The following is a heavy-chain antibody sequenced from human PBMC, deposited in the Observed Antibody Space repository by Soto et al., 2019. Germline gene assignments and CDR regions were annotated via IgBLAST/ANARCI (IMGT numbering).Heavy chain of an antibody. V-gene: IGHV3-23*01. CDR3: ARRSWRGRADY. Sequence: PGGSLRLSSAASGFPFSSYAMSWVRQAPGKGLEWVSGIGGSGGDEFYADSVKGRFTVSRDNAENTLSLELNSLRVEDTAIYYCARRSWRGRADYWGQGILVTVSS. J-gene: IGHJ4*02. CDR1: GFPFSSYA. CDR2: IGGSGGDE. D-gene: IGHD3-3*01.